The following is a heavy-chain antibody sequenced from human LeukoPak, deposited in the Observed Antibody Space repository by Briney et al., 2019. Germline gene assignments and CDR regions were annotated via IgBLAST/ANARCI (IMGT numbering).Heavy chain of an antibody. V-gene: IGHV1-2*06. D-gene: IGHD3-10*01. J-gene: IGHJ4*02. Sequence: ASVKVSCKASGYTFTAYYVHWVRQAPGQGLEWMGRINPNSGGSNYAQKFQDRVTMTRDTSISTAYMELSRLTSVDTAMYYCARDLDRDDDYWGQGTLVTVSS. CDR3: ARDLDRDDDY. CDR1: GYTFTAYY. CDR2: INPNSGGS.